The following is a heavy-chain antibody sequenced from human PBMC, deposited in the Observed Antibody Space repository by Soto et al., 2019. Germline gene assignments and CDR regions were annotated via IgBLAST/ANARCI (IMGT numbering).Heavy chain of an antibody. Sequence: QVQLQESGPGLMKPSQTLSLTCTVSGGSISXXXXXXXRIRQHPGKGLEWIGNIYYSGSTYYNPSLKSRVTISVDTSKNQFSLKLXSXTAADTAVYYCARVGSYHSTAFDIWGQGTMVTVSS. CDR1: GGSISXXXXX. J-gene: IGHJ3*02. V-gene: IGHV4-31*03. CDR2: IYYSGST. CDR3: ARVGSYHSTAFDI. D-gene: IGHD3-10*01.